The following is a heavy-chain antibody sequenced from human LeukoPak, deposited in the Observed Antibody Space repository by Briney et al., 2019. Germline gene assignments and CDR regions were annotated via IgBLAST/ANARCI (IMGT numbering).Heavy chain of an antibody. Sequence: PSETLSLTCTVSGGSISSYYWSWIRQPPGKGLEWIGYIYYSGSTNYNPSLKSRVTISVDTSKNQFSLKLSSVTAADSAVYFCARDRWVGITMVRGLDYWGQGTLVTVSS. D-gene: IGHD3-10*01. J-gene: IGHJ4*02. CDR2: IYYSGST. CDR3: ARDRWVGITMVRGLDY. CDR1: GGSISSYY. V-gene: IGHV4-59*12.